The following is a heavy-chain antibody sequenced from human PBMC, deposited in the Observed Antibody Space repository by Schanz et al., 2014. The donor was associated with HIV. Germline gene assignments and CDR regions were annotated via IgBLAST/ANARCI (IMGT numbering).Heavy chain of an antibody. J-gene: IGHJ3*02. CDR1: GYLFTNYG. CDR3: ARGERTVHDAFDI. Sequence: QVQLLQSGTEVKTPGASVKVSYKTSGYLFTNYGVTWVRQAPGQGLAWMGWISPSNGDTKYTHWLQGRVTMTTDTSTNTAYMELRSLKSDDTAVYYCARGERTVHDAFDIWGQGTMVTVS. CDR2: ISPSNGDT. D-gene: IGHD4-17*01. V-gene: IGHV1-18*01.